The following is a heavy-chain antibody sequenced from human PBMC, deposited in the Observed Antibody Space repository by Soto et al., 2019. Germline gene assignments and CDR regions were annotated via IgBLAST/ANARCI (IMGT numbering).Heavy chain of an antibody. CDR1: GFTFSSYW. V-gene: IGHV3-7*01. CDR2: IKQDGSEK. J-gene: IGHJ6*03. Sequence: GGSLRLSCAASGFTFSSYWMSWVRQAPGKGLEWVANIKQDGSEKYYVDSVKGRFTISRDNTKNSLYLQMNSLRAEDTAVYYCARDLEGIYGSGYYYYYMDVWGKGTTVTVSS. D-gene: IGHD3-10*01. CDR3: ARDLEGIYGSGYYYYYMDV.